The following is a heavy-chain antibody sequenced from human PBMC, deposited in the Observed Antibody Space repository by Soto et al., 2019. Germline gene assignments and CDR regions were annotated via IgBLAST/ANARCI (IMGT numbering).Heavy chain of an antibody. J-gene: IGHJ4*02. CDR3: ARDYSGYYY. CDR2: IYYSGST. D-gene: IGHD3-22*01. Sequence: TLSLPFTVSDDSISSGGYYWSSIRQHPGKGLEWIGYIYYSGSTYYNPSLKSRVTISVDTSKNQFSLKMSSVTAADTAVYYCARDYSGYYYWGQGTLVTVSS. CDR1: DDSISSGGYY. V-gene: IGHV4-31*03.